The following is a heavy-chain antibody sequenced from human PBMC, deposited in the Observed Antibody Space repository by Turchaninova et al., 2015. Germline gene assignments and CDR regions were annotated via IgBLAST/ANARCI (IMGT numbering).Heavy chain of an antibody. Sequence: QVRLQQWGAGLLKPSETLSLTCAVYGESFSGYYWSWIRPPPGTGLEWIGEVNHSGNTNYHPSLKSRISISADTSKNQFSLKLISVTAADTAVYYCARVHIVVVKGTPYYFDYWSQGTLVTVSS. V-gene: IGHV4-34*01. D-gene: IGHD2-21*01. CDR3: ARVHIVVVKGTPYYFDY. J-gene: IGHJ4*02. CDR1: GESFSGYY. CDR2: VNHSGNT.